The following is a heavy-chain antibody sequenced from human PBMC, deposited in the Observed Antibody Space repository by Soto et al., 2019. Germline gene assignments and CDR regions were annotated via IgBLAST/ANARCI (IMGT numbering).Heavy chain of an antibody. V-gene: IGHV3-23*01. CDR2: ISGIGGNA. CDR1: GFTFSNYA. D-gene: IGHD1-26*01. CDR3: AKDGASGSYPPYYYFGIDF. J-gene: IGHJ6*02. Sequence: EVPLLESGGGSVQPGGSLRVSCAASGFTFSNYAMSWVHQAPGKGMEWVSTISGIGGNAYYADSGKGQFPIPRDKSKNTLRVQMTSLRAADTAIYYCAKDGASGSYPPYYYFGIDFWGQGTTVTVSS.